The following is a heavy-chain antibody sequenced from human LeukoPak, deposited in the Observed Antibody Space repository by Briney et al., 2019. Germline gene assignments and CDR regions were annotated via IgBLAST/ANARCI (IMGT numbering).Heavy chain of an antibody. CDR1: GGSISSYY. D-gene: IGHD3-16*02. J-gene: IGHJ3*02. V-gene: IGHV4-59*01. CDR2: IYYSGST. Sequence: SETLPLTCTVSGGSISSYYWSWIRQPPGKGLEWIGYIYYSGSTNYNPSLKSRVTISVDTSKNQFSLKLSSVTAADTAVYYCARAPFYDYVWGSYRSDAFDIWGQGTMVTVSS. CDR3: ARAPFYDYVWGSYRSDAFDI.